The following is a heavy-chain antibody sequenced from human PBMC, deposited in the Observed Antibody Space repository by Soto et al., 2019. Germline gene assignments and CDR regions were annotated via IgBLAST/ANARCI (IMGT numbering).Heavy chain of an antibody. Sequence: QVQLVQSGAEVKKPGSSVKVSCKASGGTFSSYAISWVRQAPGQGLEWMGGIIPICGTANYAQKFQGRVTITADESTSTAYMELSSLRSEDTAVYYCARTDIVVVPAASNWFAPWGQGTLVTVSS. CDR1: GGTFSSYA. V-gene: IGHV1-69*01. D-gene: IGHD2-2*01. CDR2: IIPICGTA. J-gene: IGHJ5*02. CDR3: ARTDIVVVPAASNWFAP.